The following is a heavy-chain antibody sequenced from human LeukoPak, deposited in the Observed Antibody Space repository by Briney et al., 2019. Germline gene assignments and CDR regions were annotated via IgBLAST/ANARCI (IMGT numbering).Heavy chain of an antibody. D-gene: IGHD1-26*01. CDR1: GFTFSSYS. CDR3: ATYVRGATKIDY. Sequence: GGSLRPSCAASGFTFSSYSMNWVRQAPGKGLEWVSSISSSSSYIYYADSVKGRFTISRDNAKNSLYLQMNSLRAEDTAVYYCATYVRGATKIDYWGQGTLVTVSS. J-gene: IGHJ4*02. CDR2: ISSSSSYI. V-gene: IGHV3-21*01.